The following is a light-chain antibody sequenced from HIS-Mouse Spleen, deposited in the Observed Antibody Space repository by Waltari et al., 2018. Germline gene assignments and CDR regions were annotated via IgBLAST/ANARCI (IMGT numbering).Light chain of an antibody. J-gene: IGLJ3*02. CDR3: AAWDDSLSGPV. CDR1: SSHLASNY. V-gene: IGLV1-47*01. Sequence: QSVLTQPPSASGTPGQGVTISCPGSSSHLASNYVYWYQHLPGTAPKLLIDRNNQRPSGGPDRFPGSKSGTSASLAISGLRSEDEADYYCAAWDDSLSGPVFGGGTKLTVL. CDR2: RNN.